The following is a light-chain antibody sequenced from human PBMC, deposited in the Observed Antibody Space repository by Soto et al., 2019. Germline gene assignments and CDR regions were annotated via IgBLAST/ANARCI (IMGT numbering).Light chain of an antibody. Sequence: DIQMTQSPSSLSASVGDRVTITCRASQSISSWLAWYQQKPGKAPKLLMYDASSLEGGVPSRFSGSGSGTDFTLTISSLEPEDFAVYYCQQRSNWPSTFGQGTRLEIK. J-gene: IGKJ5*01. CDR3: QQRSNWPST. CDR2: DAS. CDR1: QSISSW. V-gene: IGKV1-5*01.